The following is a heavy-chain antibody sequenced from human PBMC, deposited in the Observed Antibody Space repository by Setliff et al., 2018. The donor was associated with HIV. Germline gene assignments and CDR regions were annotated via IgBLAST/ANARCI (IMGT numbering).Heavy chain of an antibody. CDR3: GRRRLPTGIEV. CDR1: GGSLQGYY. D-gene: IGHD4-17*01. CDR2: IYYVGWS. Sequence: KTSETLSLTCSVSGGSLQGYYWSWIRQPAGKGLQWSGRIYYVGWSKYNPSLEDRVTMSVDTSNNQFSLKLSSVTAADTAVYYCGRRRLPTGIEVWGKGTTGVVSS. V-gene: IGHV4-4*07. J-gene: IGHJ6*04.